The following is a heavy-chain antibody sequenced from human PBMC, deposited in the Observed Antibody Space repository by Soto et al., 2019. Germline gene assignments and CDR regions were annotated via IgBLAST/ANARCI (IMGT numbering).Heavy chain of an antibody. CDR2: IYSGGST. J-gene: IGHJ5*02. V-gene: IGHV3-53*04. CDR3: ARGPYYGSGSYTSVGFDP. Sequence: GGSLRLSCAASGFTVSSNYMSWVRQAPGKGLEWVSVIYSGGSTYYADSVKGRFTISRHNSKNTLYLQMNSLRAEDTAVYYCARGPYYGSGSYTSVGFDPWGQGTLVTVSS. D-gene: IGHD3-10*01. CDR1: GFTVSSNY.